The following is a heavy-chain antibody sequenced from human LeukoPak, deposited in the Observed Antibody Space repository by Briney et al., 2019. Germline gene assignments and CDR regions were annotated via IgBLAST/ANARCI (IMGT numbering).Heavy chain of an antibody. CDR3: ARDGDSDYIFSYYFDY. Sequence: GGSPRLSCAASGFTFSSYAMHWVRQAPGKGLEWVAVMSYDGSNKYYADSVKGRFTISRDNSKNTLYLQMNSLRAEDTAVYYCARDGDSDYIFSYYFDYWGQGTLVTVSS. V-gene: IGHV3-30*04. D-gene: IGHD2-21*02. CDR1: GFTFSSYA. CDR2: MSYDGSNK. J-gene: IGHJ4*02.